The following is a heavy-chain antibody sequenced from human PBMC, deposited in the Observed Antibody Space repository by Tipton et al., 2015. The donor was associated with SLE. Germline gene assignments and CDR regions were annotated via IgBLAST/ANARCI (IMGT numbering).Heavy chain of an antibody. V-gene: IGHV4-31*03. CDR1: GHSISNGDYY. J-gene: IGHJ4*02. CDR3: ASVDDTVTTHFEH. D-gene: IGHD4-17*01. Sequence: TLSLTCTVSGHSISNGDYYWSWIRQLPGKGLEWIGYIYLSGPTSYNPSLTNRVSISVDTSNSQFSLKLSSVTAADTAIYYCASVDDTVTTHFEHWGQGTLVTVSS. CDR2: IYLSGPT.